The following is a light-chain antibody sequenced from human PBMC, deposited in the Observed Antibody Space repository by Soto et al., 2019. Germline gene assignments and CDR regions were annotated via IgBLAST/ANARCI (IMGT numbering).Light chain of an antibody. CDR3: QQSYSTPLT. CDR2: AAS. J-gene: IGKJ4*01. V-gene: IGKV1-39*01. CDR1: QSISSY. Sequence: DIQMTQSPSSLSASVGDRVTITCRASQSISSYLNWYQQKPGKAPKLLIYAASSLQSGVTSRFSGSGSGTDFTLNISSLQPEDFATYYCQQSYSTPLTFGGGTNVEIK.